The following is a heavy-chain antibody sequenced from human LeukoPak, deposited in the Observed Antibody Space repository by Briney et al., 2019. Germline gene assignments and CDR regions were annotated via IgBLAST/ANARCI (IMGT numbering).Heavy chain of an antibody. V-gene: IGHV4-59*08. Sequence: PSETLSLTCTGSGGSIRSYYWSWIRQPPGKGLEWIGYIYYSGSTNYNPSLKSRVTISVDTSKNQFSLKLSSVTAADTAVYYCARRGGGMDVWGQGTTVTVSS. CDR3: ARRGGGMDV. CDR2: IYYSGST. CDR1: GGSIRSYY. D-gene: IGHD6-25*01. J-gene: IGHJ6*02.